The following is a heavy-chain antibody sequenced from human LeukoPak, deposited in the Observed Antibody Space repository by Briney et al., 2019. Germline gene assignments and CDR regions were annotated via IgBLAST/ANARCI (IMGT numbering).Heavy chain of an antibody. Sequence: GGSLRLSCAVSGFTFRSYGMSWVRQAPGKGLEWVSTISGNGDTTFYPDSVRGRFTLSRDNSKNTLYLQMNSLRAEDTAVYYCARASPLRYSPITHIDYWGQGTLVTVSS. CDR2: ISGNGDTT. J-gene: IGHJ4*02. CDR3: ARASPLRYSPITHIDY. CDR1: GFTFRSYG. V-gene: IGHV3-23*01. D-gene: IGHD3-9*01.